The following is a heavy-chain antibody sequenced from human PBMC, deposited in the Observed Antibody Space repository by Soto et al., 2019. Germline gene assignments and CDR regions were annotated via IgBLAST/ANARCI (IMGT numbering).Heavy chain of an antibody. D-gene: IGHD1-26*01. V-gene: IGHV1-8*01. CDR2: MNPNSGNT. CDR1: GYTFTSYD. J-gene: IGHJ4*02. CDR3: ARERSGSSDY. Sequence: QVQLVQSGAEVKKPGASVKVSCKASGYTFTSYDINWVRQATGQGLEWMGWMNPNSGNTGYAQKCQGGVTVTRGASRSTADMELSSLGSEDTAVYEGARERSGSSDYWGQGTLVSVSS.